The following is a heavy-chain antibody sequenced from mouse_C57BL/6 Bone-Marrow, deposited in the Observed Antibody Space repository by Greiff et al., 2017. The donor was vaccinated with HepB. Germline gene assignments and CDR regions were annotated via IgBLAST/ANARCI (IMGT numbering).Heavy chain of an antibody. J-gene: IGHJ3*01. CDR2: IDPENGDT. V-gene: IGHV14-4*01. Sequence: EVQVVESGAELVRPGASVKLSCTASGFNIKDDYMHWVKQRPEQGLEWIGWIDPENGDTEYASKFQGKATITADTSSNTAYLQLSSLTSEDTAVYYCTTNLRFAYWGQGTLVTVSA. CDR3: TTNLRFAY. CDR1: GFNIKDDY.